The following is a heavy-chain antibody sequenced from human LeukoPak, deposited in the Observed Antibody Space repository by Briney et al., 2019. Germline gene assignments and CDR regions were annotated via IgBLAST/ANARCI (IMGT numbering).Heavy chain of an antibody. Sequence: GGSLRPSCAASGFTFSSYEMNWVRQAPGKGLGWVSYISSSGSTIYYADSVKGRFHIPRENANNSLYLQMNSLRAEDTAVYYCVGLWLLSGYFDYWGQGTLVTVSS. CDR1: GFTFSSYE. D-gene: IGHD5-18*01. CDR3: VGLWLLSGYFDY. J-gene: IGHJ4*02. CDR2: ISSSGSTI. V-gene: IGHV3-48*03.